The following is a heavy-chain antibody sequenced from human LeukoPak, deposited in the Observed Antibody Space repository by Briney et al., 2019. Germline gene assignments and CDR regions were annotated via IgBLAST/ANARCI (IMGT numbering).Heavy chain of an antibody. V-gene: IGHV3-48*01. Sequence: GGSLRLACAASGFTFSSYSMNWVRQAPGKGLEWVSYISSGSSTIYYADSVKGRFTISRDNAKNSLYLQMNSLRAEDTAVYYCARDRRDAFDIWGQGTMVTVSS. CDR1: GFTFSSYS. CDR2: ISSGSSTI. J-gene: IGHJ3*02. CDR3: ARDRRDAFDI.